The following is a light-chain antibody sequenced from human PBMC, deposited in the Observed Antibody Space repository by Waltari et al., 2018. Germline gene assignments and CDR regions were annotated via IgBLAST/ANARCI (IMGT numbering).Light chain of an antibody. V-gene: IGKV1-5*03. CDR1: QRLSSY. CDR2: KTS. CDR3: QQYNSYPFT. Sequence: DIQMTQSPSTLSASVGDRVTIICRASQRLSSYLAWYQQKPGKAPKLLRYKTSSLETGDPSSFSGTGSGTEFTLTISSLQPEDIATHYCQQYNSYPFTFGPGTKVDIK. J-gene: IGKJ3*01.